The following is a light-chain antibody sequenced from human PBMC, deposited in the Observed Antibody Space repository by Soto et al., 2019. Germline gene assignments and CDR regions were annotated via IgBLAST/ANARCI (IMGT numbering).Light chain of an antibody. CDR1: QSVSNSY. CDR3: QQYGSSPPLT. J-gene: IGKJ4*01. V-gene: IGKV3-20*01. Sequence: EIVLTQSPGTLSLSPGERATLSCRASQSVSNSYLAWYQQKPGQAPRLLIYGASSRATGIPDRFSGSGSVTDFTLTISRLESEDFAVYYCQQYGSSPPLTFGGGTQVEIK. CDR2: GAS.